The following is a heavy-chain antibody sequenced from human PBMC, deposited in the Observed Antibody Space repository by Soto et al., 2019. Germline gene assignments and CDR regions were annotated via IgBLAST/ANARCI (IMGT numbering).Heavy chain of an antibody. CDR2: IYYSGST. CDR1: GGSISSGGYY. D-gene: IGHD2-15*01. J-gene: IGHJ4*02. CDR3: ARDRYCSGGSCYGGYFDY. V-gene: IGHV4-31*03. Sequence: SETLSLTCTVSGGSISSGGYYWSWIRQHPGKGLEWIGYIYYSGSTYYNPSLKSRVTISVDTSKNQFSLKLSSVTAADTAVYYCARDRYCSGGSCYGGYFDYWGQGTLVTVS.